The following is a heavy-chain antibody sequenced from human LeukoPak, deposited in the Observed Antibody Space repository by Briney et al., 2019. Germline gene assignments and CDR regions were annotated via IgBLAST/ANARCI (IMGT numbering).Heavy chain of an antibody. D-gene: IGHD6-13*01. CDR3: AAAAGGLDAFDI. Sequence: SETLSLTCTVSGGSISSYYWSWIRQPPGKGLEWIGYIYYSGSTNYNPSLKSRVTISVDTSKNQFSLKLSSVTAADTAVYCCAAAAGGLDAFDIWGQGTMVTVSS. V-gene: IGHV4-59*01. J-gene: IGHJ3*02. CDR2: IYYSGST. CDR1: GGSISSYY.